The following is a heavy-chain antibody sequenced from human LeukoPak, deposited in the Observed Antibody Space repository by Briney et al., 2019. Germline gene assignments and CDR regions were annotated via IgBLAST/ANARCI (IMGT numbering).Heavy chain of an antibody. CDR2: ISGSGGST. CDR1: GFTFSSYA. V-gene: IGHV3-23*01. CDR3: AKDLDRRPGIAAAGTRY. D-gene: IGHD6-13*01. J-gene: IGHJ4*02. Sequence: GGSLRLSCAASGFTFSSYAMSWVRQAPGKGLEWVSAISGSGGSTYYADSVKGRFTISRDNSKNTLYLQMNSLRAEDTAVYYCAKDLDRRPGIAAAGTRYWGQGTLVTVSS.